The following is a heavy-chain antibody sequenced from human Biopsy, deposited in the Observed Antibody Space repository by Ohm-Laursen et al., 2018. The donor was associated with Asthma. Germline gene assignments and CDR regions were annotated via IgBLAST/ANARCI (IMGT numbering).Heavy chain of an antibody. CDR2: STQGGGT. CDR3: ARGPEWNGLDV. V-gene: IGHV4-39*07. J-gene: IGHJ6*02. D-gene: IGHD3-3*01. CDR1: GGSITSSSYY. Sequence: SDTLSLTWTVSGGSITSSSYYWGWIRQPPGKGLEWIGESTQGGGTTFNPSLKSRVTISIDSSKSQLSLKVRSVTAADTAVYYCARGPEWNGLDVWGQGTTVTVSS.